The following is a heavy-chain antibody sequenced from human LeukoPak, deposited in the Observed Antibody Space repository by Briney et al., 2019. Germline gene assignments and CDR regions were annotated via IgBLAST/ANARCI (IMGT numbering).Heavy chain of an antibody. D-gene: IGHD1-7*01. CDR3: ARSGSGWNYDRYYFDY. CDR2: IYTSGST. V-gene: IGHV4-4*07. CDR1: GGSISSYY. Sequence: SETLSLTCTVSGGSISSYYWSWIRQPAGKGLEWIGRIYTSGSTNYNPSLKSRVTMSVDTSKNQFSLKLSSVTAADTAVYYCARSGSGWNYDRYYFDYWGQGTLVTVSS. J-gene: IGHJ4*02.